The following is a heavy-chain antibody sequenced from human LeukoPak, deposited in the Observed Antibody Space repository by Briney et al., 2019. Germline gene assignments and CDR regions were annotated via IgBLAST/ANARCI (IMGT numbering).Heavy chain of an antibody. Sequence: PSETLSLTCTVSGGSISSGSYYWSWIRQPAGKGLGWIGRIYTSGSTNYNPSLKSRVTISVDTSKNQFSLKLSSVTAADTAVYYCARTVLSGSSDWGQGTLVTVSS. CDR2: IYTSGST. V-gene: IGHV4-61*02. J-gene: IGHJ4*02. CDR1: GGSISSGSYY. CDR3: ARTVLSGSSD. D-gene: IGHD1-26*01.